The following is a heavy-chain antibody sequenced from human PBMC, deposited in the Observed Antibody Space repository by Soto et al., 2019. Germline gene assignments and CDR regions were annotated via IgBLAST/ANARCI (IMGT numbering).Heavy chain of an antibody. CDR2: IFWRTGGV. J-gene: IGHJ4*02. V-gene: IGHV3-9*02. Sequence: SLRLSCGVSGRNPKDTAMHWIRQAPGKGLEWVSGIFWRTGGVGYADSVTGRFTVSRDHATNFFYLHKYSLRSEDTALFYCLPDGSAGGADYWGQGTLVTVSS. CDR3: LPDGSAGGADY. D-gene: IGHD2-2*01. CDR1: GRNPKDTA.